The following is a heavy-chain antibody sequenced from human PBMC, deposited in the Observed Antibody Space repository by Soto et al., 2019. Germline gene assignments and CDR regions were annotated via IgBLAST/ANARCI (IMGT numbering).Heavy chain of an antibody. CDR1: GFTFSSYA. Sequence: QVQLVESGGGVVQPGRSLRLSCAASGFTFSSYAMHWVRQAPGKGLEWVAVISYDGSNKYYADSVKGRFTISRDNSKNTRYMEITSLRDEDPAVYYFARDVLSRDIVVVLDDWFDPWGQGTLVTVSS. CDR3: ARDVLSRDIVVVLDDWFDP. D-gene: IGHD2-15*01. CDR2: ISYDGSNK. J-gene: IGHJ5*02. V-gene: IGHV3-30-3*01.